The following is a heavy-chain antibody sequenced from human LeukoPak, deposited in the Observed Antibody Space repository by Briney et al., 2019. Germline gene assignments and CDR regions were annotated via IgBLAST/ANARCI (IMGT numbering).Heavy chain of an antibody. CDR3: ARAVEHCPDY. J-gene: IGHJ4*02. D-gene: IGHD2-21*02. CDR2: IYYSGST. CDR1: GGSISSSSYY. Sequence: SETLSLTCTVSGGSISSSSYYWGWIRQPPGKGLEWIGSIYYSGSTYYNPSLKSRVTISVDTSKNQFSLKLSSVTAADTAVYYCARAVEHCPDYWGQGTLVTVSS. V-gene: IGHV4-39*07.